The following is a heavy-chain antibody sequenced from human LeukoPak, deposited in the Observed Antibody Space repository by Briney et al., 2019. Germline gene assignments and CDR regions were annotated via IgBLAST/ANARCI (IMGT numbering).Heavy chain of an antibody. J-gene: IGHJ4*02. Sequence: PGGPLRLSCAASGFPFNNYSMNGLRQPPGKELERVSYVSRSSSIYYADSVKGRFTIYRDNDKNSLYLQMNSLRDADTAVYYCARAPDYYYGSRSPPFDYWGQGLLVTASS. CDR2: VSRSSSI. D-gene: IGHD3-10*01. CDR3: ARAPDYYYGSRSPPFDY. CDR1: GFPFNNYS. V-gene: IGHV3-48*02.